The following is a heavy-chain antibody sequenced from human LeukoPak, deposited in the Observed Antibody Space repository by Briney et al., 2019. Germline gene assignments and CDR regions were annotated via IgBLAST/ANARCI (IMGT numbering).Heavy chain of an antibody. Sequence: GGSLRLSCAASGFTFDDYAMHWVRQAPGKGLEWVSGISWNSGSIGYADSVKGRFTISRDNAKNSLYLQMNSLRAEDTALYYCARRGYCTNGVCYGEVYFDYWGQGTLVTVSS. J-gene: IGHJ4*02. CDR3: ARRGYCTNGVCYGEVYFDY. D-gene: IGHD2-8*01. V-gene: IGHV3-9*01. CDR2: ISWNSGSI. CDR1: GFTFDDYA.